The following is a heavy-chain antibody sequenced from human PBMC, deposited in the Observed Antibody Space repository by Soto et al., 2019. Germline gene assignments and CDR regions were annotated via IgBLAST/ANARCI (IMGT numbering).Heavy chain of an antibody. CDR3: AKDAVSTEYFFAS. Sequence: QVQVVESGGGVVQPGRSLRLSCAASGFTFRTYAMHWVRQAPGKGLEWVAVISHDGSNTDYGDSVKGRFNISRDNSKSTLSLQMNSLRPEDTGVYYCAKDAVSTEYFFASWGQGTLVSVSS. CDR2: ISHDGSNT. V-gene: IGHV3-30*18. J-gene: IGHJ4*02. CDR1: GFTFRTYA.